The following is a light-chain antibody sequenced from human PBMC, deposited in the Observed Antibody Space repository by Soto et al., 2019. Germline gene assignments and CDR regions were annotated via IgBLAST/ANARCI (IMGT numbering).Light chain of an antibody. V-gene: IGLV3-21*02. CDR3: SSYTTAYTQV. CDR2: DDN. Sequence: SYELTQPPSVSVAPGQTARITCGGDNIGRKSVHWYQQKPGQAPALVVYDDNDRPSGIPERFSGSNSGNTATLTISRLQAEDEAHYYCSSYTTAYTQVFGGGTKLTVL. J-gene: IGLJ3*02. CDR1: NIGRKS.